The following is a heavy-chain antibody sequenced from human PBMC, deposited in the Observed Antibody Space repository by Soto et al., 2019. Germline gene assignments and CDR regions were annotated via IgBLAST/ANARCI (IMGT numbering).Heavy chain of an antibody. CDR3: ATDLEWELPVY. Sequence: ASVKVSCKVSGYTLTELSMHWVRQAPGKGLEWMGGFDPEDGETIYAQKFQGRVTMTGDTSTDTAYMELSSLRSEDTAVYYCATDLEWELPVYWGQGTLVTVSS. V-gene: IGHV1-24*01. CDR2: FDPEDGET. CDR1: GYTLTELS. J-gene: IGHJ4*02. D-gene: IGHD1-26*01.